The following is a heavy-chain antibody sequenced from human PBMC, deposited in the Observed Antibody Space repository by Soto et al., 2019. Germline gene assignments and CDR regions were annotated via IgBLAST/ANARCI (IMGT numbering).Heavy chain of an antibody. CDR1: GGSISSYY. CDR2: IYYSGST. CDR3: GRDIAARGGYYGMDV. D-gene: IGHD6-6*01. J-gene: IGHJ6*02. Sequence: SETLSLTCTVSGGSISSYYWSWIWQPPGKGLEWIGYIYYSGSTNYNPSLKSRVTISVDTSKNQFSLKLSSVTAADTAVYYCGRDIAARGGYYGMDVGGQGTRVTVSS. V-gene: IGHV4-59*01.